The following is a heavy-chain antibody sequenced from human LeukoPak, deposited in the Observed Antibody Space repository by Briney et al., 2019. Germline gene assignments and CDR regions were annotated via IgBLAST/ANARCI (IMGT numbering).Heavy chain of an antibody. CDR3: ARGNRYSSGWYSGWFDP. V-gene: IGHV4-34*01. D-gene: IGHD6-19*01. CDR2: INHSGST. J-gene: IGHJ5*02. Sequence: PSETLSLTCAVYGGSFSGYYWSWIRQPPGKGLEWIGEINHSGSTNYNPSLKSRVTISVDTSKNQFSLKLSSVTAADTAVYYCARGNRYSSGWYSGWFDPWGQGTLVTVSS. CDR1: GGSFSGYY.